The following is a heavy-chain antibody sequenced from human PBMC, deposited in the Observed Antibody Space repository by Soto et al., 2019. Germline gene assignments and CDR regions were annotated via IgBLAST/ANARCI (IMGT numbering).Heavy chain of an antibody. CDR1: GYTFTSYD. CDR2: MNPNSGNT. V-gene: IGHV1-8*01. D-gene: IGHD3-3*01. CDR3: ARASYHDFWSGSYGMDV. Sequence: ASVKVSCKASGYTFTSYDINWVRQATGQGLEWMGWMNPNSGNTGYAQKFQGRVTMTRNTSISTAYMELSSLRSEDTAVYYCARASYHDFWSGSYGMDVCGQGATVTVYS. J-gene: IGHJ6*02.